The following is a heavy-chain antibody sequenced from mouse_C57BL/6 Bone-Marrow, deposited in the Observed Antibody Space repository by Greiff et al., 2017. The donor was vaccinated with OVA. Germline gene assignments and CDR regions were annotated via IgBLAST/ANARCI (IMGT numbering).Heavy chain of an antibody. Sequence: EVQVVESGAELVRPGASVKLSCTASGFNIKDDYMHWVKQRPEQGLEWIGWIDPENGDTEYASKFQGKATITADTSSNTAYLQLSSLTSEDTAVYYCTKDGYWYAMDYWGQGTSVTVSS. D-gene: IGHD2-3*01. CDR3: TKDGYWYAMDY. J-gene: IGHJ4*01. CDR2: IDPENGDT. CDR1: GFNIKDDY. V-gene: IGHV14-4*01.